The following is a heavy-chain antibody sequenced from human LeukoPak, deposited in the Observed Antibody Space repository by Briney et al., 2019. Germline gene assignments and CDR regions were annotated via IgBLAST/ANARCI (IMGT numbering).Heavy chain of an antibody. CDR2: ISSSSSYI. Sequence: GGSLRLSCAASGFTFSSYSMNWVRQAPGKGLEWVSSISSSSSYIYYADSVKGRFTISRDNAKNSLYLQMNSLRAEDTAVYYCARGPQGYCSGGSCYSDLAFDIWGQGTVVTVSS. V-gene: IGHV3-21*01. CDR3: ARGPQGYCSGGSCYSDLAFDI. CDR1: GFTFSSYS. D-gene: IGHD2-15*01. J-gene: IGHJ3*02.